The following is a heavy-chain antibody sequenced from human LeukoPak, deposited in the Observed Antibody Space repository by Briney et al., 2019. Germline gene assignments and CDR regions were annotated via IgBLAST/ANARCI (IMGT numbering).Heavy chain of an antibody. CDR1: GGSISSSSYY. V-gene: IGHV4-39*01. CDR2: IYYTRST. CDR3: ARGVAMIVVVIHDWYFDL. D-gene: IGHD3-22*01. Sequence: NPSETLSLTCTVSGGSISSSSYYWGWIRQPPGKGLEWIGSIYYTRSTYNNPSLKSRVTISVDTSKNQFSLKLTSVTAADTAVYYCARGVAMIVVVIHDWYFDLWGRGTLVTVSS. J-gene: IGHJ2*01.